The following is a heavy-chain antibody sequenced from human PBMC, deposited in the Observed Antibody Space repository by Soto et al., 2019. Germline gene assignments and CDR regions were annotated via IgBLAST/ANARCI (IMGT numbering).Heavy chain of an antibody. CDR2: IYYSGST. J-gene: IGHJ4*02. V-gene: IGHV4-59*01. D-gene: IGHD2-15*01. CDR3: ARESWIRAVAATRKYFDY. Sequence: SETLSLTCTVSGGSISSYYWSWIRQPPGKGLEWIGYIYYSGSTNYNPSLKSRVTISVDTSKNQFSLKLSSVTAADTAVYYCARESWIRAVAATRKYFDYWGQGTLVTVS. CDR1: GGSISSYY.